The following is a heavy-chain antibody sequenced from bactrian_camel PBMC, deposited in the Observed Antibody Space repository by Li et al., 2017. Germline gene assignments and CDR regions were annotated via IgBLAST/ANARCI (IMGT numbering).Heavy chain of an antibody. Sequence: HVQLVESGGGSVQSGGSLKLSCVVSGDHRMVAWFRTAPGTTREGVAGLGDDGSTSYAEFAEGRFTISKDSKNTLYLQMNTLKPEDTAVYYCTRRGHGGAPLWGQGTQVTVS. CDR3: TRRGHGGAPL. J-gene: IGHJ4*01. V-gene: IGHV3S55*01. CDR1: GDHRM. D-gene: IGHD5*01. CDR2: LGDDGST.